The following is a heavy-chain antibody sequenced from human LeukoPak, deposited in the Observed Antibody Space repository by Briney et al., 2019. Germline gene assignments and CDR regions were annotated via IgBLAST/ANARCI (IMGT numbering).Heavy chain of an antibody. CDR1: GGSISSGGYY. Sequence: SETLSLTCTVSGGSISSGGYYWSWIRQHPGKGLEWIGYIYYSGSTYYNPSLKSRVTISVDTSKNQFSLKLSSVTAADTAVYYCARGIIDGGDGYFDYWGQGTLVTVSS. D-gene: IGHD2/OR15-2a*01. CDR2: IYYSGST. CDR3: ARGIIDGGDGYFDY. J-gene: IGHJ4*02. V-gene: IGHV4-31*03.